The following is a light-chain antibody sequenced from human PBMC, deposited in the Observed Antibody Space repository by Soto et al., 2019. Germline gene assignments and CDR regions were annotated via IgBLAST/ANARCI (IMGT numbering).Light chain of an antibody. J-gene: IGKJ2*01. CDR2: GAS. V-gene: IGKV3-20*01. CDR3: QQYGSSPMYT. CDR1: QSVSSSY. Sequence: EIVLTQSPGTLSLSPGERATLSCRASQSVSSSYLAWYQQKPGQAPRLLIYGASSRATSIPDRLSGSGSGTDFTLTISTREPEDVAVYYCQQYGSSPMYTFGQRTKLEIK.